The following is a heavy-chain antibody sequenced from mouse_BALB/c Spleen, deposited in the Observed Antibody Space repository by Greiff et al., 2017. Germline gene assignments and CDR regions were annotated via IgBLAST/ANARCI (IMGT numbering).Heavy chain of an antibody. CDR1: GYAFSSYW. J-gene: IGHJ2*01. D-gene: IGHD1-1*01. V-gene: IGHV1-80*01. Sequence: QVQLKQSGAELVRPGSSVKISCKASGYAFSSYWMNWVKQRPGQGLEWIGQIYPGDGDTNYNGKFKGKATLTADKSSSTAYMQLSSLTSEDSAVYFCAREGYYGSSHLFDYWGQGTTLTVSS. CDR2: IYPGDGDT. CDR3: AREGYYGSSHLFDY.